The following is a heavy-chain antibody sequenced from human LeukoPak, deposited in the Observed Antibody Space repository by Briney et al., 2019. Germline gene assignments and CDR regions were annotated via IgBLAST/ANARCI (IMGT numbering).Heavy chain of an antibody. CDR3: AREFIGGYDSSGYYYGGYFDY. Sequence: ASVKVSCKASGGTFSSYAISWVRQAPGQGLEWMGGIIPIFGTANYAQKFQGRVTITADKSTSTAYMELSSLRSEDTAVYYCAREFIGGYDSSGYYYGGYFDYWGQGTLVTVSS. V-gene: IGHV1-69*06. D-gene: IGHD3-22*01. CDR1: GGTFSSYA. CDR2: IIPIFGTA. J-gene: IGHJ4*02.